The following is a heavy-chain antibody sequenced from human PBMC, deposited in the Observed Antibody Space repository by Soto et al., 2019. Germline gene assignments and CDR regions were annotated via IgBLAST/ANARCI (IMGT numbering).Heavy chain of an antibody. CDR3: ARDGSTSWYSYDYHGMDV. D-gene: IGHD5-18*01. J-gene: IGHJ6*02. V-gene: IGHV3-7*05. Sequence: EVQLVESGGGLVQPGGSLRLSCGPSGFTFRTYWLSWVRQVPGKGLEWVANINQDGSEKNYVDSVKGRFTISRDNAKNSLYLQMSSLRAEDTALYYCARDGSTSWYSYDYHGMDVWGQGTTVTVSS. CDR2: INQDGSEK. CDR1: GFTFRTYW.